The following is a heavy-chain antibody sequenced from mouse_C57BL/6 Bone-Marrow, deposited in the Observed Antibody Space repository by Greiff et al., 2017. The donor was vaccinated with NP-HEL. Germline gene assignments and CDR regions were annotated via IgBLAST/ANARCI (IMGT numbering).Heavy chain of an antibody. CDR3: TTDYYGSSMDY. V-gene: IGHV14-4*01. Sequence: VQLQQSGAELVRPGASVKLSCTASGFNLTDDYMHWVKQRPEQGLEWIGWIDPGSGDTEYTSKFQGKATITADTSSNTAYLQLSSLTSEDTAVYYCTTDYYGSSMDYWGQGTTLTVSS. CDR1: GFNLTDDY. D-gene: IGHD1-1*01. J-gene: IGHJ2*01. CDR2: IDPGSGDT.